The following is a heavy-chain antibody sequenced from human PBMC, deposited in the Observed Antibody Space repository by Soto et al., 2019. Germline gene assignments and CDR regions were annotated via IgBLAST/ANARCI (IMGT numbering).Heavy chain of an antibody. CDR3: AKRYGSGSYRDFNSYYGMDI. CDR1: RFTFRNYG. CDR2: ISPTGEQR. V-gene: IGHV3-23*01. J-gene: IGHJ6*02. Sequence: GGSLRLSCAASRFTFRNYGMSWVRQGPGKGLEWVSGISPTGEQRFYVDSVKGRFFISRDNSQNTLSLEMSNLRADDTAVYYCAKRYGSGSYRDFNSYYGMDIWGQGTSVTVSS. D-gene: IGHD3-10*01.